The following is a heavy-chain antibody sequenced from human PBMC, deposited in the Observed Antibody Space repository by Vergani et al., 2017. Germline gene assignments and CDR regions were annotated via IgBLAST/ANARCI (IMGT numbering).Heavy chain of an antibody. CDR1: GFTFSSYS. Sequence: EVQLVESGGGLVKPGGSLRLSCAASGFTFSSYSMNWVRQAPGKGLEWVSSISSSSSYIYYADSVKGRFTISRDNAKNSLYLQMNSLRAEDTAVYYCARDEGIRGYSYGSFDYWGQGTLVTVSS. CDR2: ISSSSSYI. D-gene: IGHD5-18*01. J-gene: IGHJ4*02. CDR3: ARDEGIRGYSYGSFDY. V-gene: IGHV3-21*01.